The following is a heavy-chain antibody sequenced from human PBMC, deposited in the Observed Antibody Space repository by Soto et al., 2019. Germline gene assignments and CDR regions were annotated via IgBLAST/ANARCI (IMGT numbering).Heavy chain of an antibody. CDR3: AHTHTVTNFDY. CDR2: IYWDDAK. CDR1: GFSLSTSGVG. V-gene: IGHV2-5*02. J-gene: IGHJ4*02. Sequence: QITLKESGPTLVKPTQTLTLTCTFSGFSLSTSGVGVGWIRQPPGKALEWLALIYWDDAKRYSPSRKRRLTITNDTSKNQVVLTMTNMDPVDTATYYCAHTHTVTNFDYWGQGTLVTVST. D-gene: IGHD4-17*01.